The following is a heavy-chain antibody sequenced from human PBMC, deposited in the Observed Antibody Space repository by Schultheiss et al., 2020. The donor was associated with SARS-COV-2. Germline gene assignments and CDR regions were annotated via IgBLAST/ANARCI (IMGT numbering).Heavy chain of an antibody. V-gene: IGHV3-30*03. CDR3: ARAYLDV. CDR2: IKCDGSEK. J-gene: IGHJ6*03. Sequence: GGSLRLSCAASGFTFSSYSMNWVRQAPGKGLEWVADIKCDGSEKYYVDSVKGRLTISRDNSKNTLYLQMNSLRAEDTAVYYCARAYLDVWGKGTTVTVSS. CDR1: GFTFSSYS.